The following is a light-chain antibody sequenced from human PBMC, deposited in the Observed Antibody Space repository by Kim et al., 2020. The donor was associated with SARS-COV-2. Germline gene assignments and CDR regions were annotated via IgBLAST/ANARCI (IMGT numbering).Light chain of an antibody. CDR1: QGINTY. CDR3: QQYYGYPWT. V-gene: IGKV1-8*01. Sequence: ASTGDRVTITCRASQGINTYLAWYQQKPGKAPNLLIYGASTLQSGVPSRFSGSASGTDFTLTISFLQSEDFATYYCQQYYGYPWTFGQGTKVDIK. J-gene: IGKJ1*01. CDR2: GAS.